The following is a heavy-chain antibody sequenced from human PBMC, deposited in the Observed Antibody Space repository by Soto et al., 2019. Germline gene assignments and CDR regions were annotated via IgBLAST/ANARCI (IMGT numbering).Heavy chain of an antibody. J-gene: IGHJ4*02. CDR1: GGSISSSSYY. V-gene: IGHV4-39*01. CDR2: IYYSGST. D-gene: IGHD3-22*01. Sequence: PSETLSLTCTVSGGSISSSSYYWGWIRQPPGKGLEWIGSIYYSGSTYYNPSLKSRVTISVDTSKNQFSLKLSSVTAADTAVYYCARQGQAYYDSSGYLDYWGQGTLVTVSS. CDR3: ARQGQAYYDSSGYLDY.